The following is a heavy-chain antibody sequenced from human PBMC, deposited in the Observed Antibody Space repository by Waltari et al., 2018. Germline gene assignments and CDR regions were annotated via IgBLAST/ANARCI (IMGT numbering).Heavy chain of an antibody. Sequence: EVQLVASGGGLVKPGGSLRLSCAASGFTFSSYSMNWVGQAPGKGLEWVSSISSSSSYIYYADSVKGRFTISRDNAKNSLYLQMNSLRAEDTAVYYCAGQWDSSGYPFDYWGQGTLVTVSS. CDR2: ISSSSSYI. D-gene: IGHD3-22*01. J-gene: IGHJ4*02. CDR3: AGQWDSSGYPFDY. V-gene: IGHV3-21*01. CDR1: GFTFSSYS.